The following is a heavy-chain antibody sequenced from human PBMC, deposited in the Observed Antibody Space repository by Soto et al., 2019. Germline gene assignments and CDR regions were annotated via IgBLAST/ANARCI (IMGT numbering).Heavy chain of an antibody. CDR3: ARAPSSDTYDY. Sequence: ASVKVSCKASGYTFTSYDINWVRQAPGQGLEWMGRINPSGGSTSYAQKFQGRVTMTRDTSISTAYMELSSLRSDDTAVYYCARAPSSDTYDYWGQGTLVTVSS. V-gene: IGHV1-46*01. J-gene: IGHJ4*02. CDR1: GYTFTSYD. CDR2: INPSGGST. D-gene: IGHD6-6*01.